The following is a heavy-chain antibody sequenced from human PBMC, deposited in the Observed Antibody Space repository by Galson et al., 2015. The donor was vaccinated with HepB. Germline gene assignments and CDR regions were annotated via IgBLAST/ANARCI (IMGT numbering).Heavy chain of an antibody. J-gene: IGHJ6*02. CDR1: GFTFSSYA. Sequence: SLRLSCAASGFTFSSYAMSWVRQAPGKGLEWVSAISGSGGSTYYADSVKGRFTISRDNSKNTLYLQMNSLRAEDTAVYYCAKDLYVVVPAAYGMDVWGQGTTVTVSS. CDR2: ISGSGGST. V-gene: IGHV3-23*01. D-gene: IGHD2-2*01. CDR3: AKDLYVVVPAAYGMDV.